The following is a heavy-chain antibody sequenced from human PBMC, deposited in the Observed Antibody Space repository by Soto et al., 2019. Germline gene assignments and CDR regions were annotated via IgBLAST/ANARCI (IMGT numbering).Heavy chain of an antibody. CDR2: INPNTGVT. Sequence: QVQLVQSGAYVRKPGASVQVSCTASGYSFTDYYIHWVRQAPGQGLEWLGWINPNTGVTHFAQKFQGWVPMTRETSISTDYMELNRLTSDDTAVYYCVRSPGDFRYGLDVWGQGTTVTVSS. J-gene: IGHJ6*02. CDR3: VRSPGDFRYGLDV. V-gene: IGHV1-2*04. D-gene: IGHD2-21*02. CDR1: GYSFTDYY.